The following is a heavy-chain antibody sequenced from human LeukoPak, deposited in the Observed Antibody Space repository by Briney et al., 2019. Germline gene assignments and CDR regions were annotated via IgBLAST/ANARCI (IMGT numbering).Heavy chain of an antibody. V-gene: IGHV3-7*01. CDR1: GIIFNDYW. CDR3: TTLPHKDSRGYHDY. CDR2: INQDGSVI. D-gene: IGHD3-22*01. J-gene: IGHJ4*02. Sequence: GGSLRLSCAASGIIFNDYWMNWVRQAPGKGLEWVANINQDGSVIHYVDSVKGRFTTSRDNARHSVYLQMNRLRVEDTAVYYCTTLPHKDSRGYHDYWGQGILVTVSS.